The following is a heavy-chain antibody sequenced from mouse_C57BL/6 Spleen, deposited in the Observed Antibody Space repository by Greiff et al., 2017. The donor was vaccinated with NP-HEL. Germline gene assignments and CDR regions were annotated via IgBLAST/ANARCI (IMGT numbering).Heavy chain of an antibody. J-gene: IGHJ3*01. Sequence: VQLKESGAELARPGASVKLSCKASGYTFTSYGISWVKQRTGQGLEWIGEIYPRSGNTYYNEKFKGKATLTADKSSSTAYMELRSLTSEDSAVYFCARGDDYPFAYWGQGTLVTVSA. V-gene: IGHV1-81*01. D-gene: IGHD2-4*01. CDR3: ARGDDYPFAY. CDR2: IYPRSGNT. CDR1: GYTFTSYG.